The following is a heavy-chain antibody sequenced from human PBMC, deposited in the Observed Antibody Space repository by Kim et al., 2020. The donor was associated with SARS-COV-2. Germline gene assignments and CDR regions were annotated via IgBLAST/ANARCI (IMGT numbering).Heavy chain of an antibody. V-gene: IGHV4-39*01. J-gene: IGHJ4*01. Sequence: SETLSLTCTVSGGSISSSSYYWGWIRQPPGKGLEWIGSIYYSGSTYYNPSLKSRVTISVDTSKNQFSLKLSSVTAADTAVYYCARLQKGGYGDYVIYWG. D-gene: IGHD4-17*01. CDR1: GGSISSSSYY. CDR3: ARLQKGGYGDYVIY. CDR2: IYYSGST.